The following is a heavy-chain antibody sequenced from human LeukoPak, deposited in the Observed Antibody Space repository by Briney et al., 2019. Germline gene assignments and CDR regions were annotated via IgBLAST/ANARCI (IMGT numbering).Heavy chain of an antibody. J-gene: IGHJ3*02. Sequence: SGPTLVKPTQTLTLTCTCSGFSLSTSGVGVGWIRQPPGKALEWLALIYWDDDKRYSPSLKSRLTITKDTSKNQVVLTMTNMDPVDTATYYCAHSMRVVTANDAFDIWGQGTMVTVSS. CDR3: AHSMRVVTANDAFDI. CDR2: IYWDDDK. V-gene: IGHV2-5*02. CDR1: GFSLSTSGVG. D-gene: IGHD2-21*02.